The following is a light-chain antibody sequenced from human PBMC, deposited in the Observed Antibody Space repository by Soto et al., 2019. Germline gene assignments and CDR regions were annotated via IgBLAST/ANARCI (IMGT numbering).Light chain of an antibody. Sequence: EIVLTQSPAALSLSPGERATLSCRASQSVSSYLAWYQQKPGQAPRLLIYDASNRATGIPARFSGSGSGTDFTLTISSLEPEDFAVYYCQQRSNWPPKLTFGGGTKVDIK. CDR1: QSVSSY. J-gene: IGKJ4*01. V-gene: IGKV3-11*01. CDR2: DAS. CDR3: QQRSNWPPKLT.